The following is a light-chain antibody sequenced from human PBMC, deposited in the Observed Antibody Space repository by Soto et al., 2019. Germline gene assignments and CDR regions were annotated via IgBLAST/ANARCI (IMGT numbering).Light chain of an antibody. J-gene: IGKJ1*01. CDR1: QSVSSSY. V-gene: IGKV3D-20*02. CDR3: QQRSNWPRT. Sequence: DIMLLQFPCPLSLSLGASCTLSGRASQSVSSSYLAWYQQKPGQAPRLLIYGASSRATGIPDRFSGSGSGTDFTLTISSLEAEDVAVDYCQQRSNWPRTFGQGTKVDIK. CDR2: GAS.